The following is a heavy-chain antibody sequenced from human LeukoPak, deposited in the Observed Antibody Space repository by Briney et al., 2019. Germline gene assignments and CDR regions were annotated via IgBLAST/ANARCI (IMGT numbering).Heavy chain of an antibody. V-gene: IGHV3-74*01. Sequence: GGSLRLSCAVSGFIFRSYWMHWVRQAPGKGLVWVSRINSDGSSTSYADSVKGRFTISRDNAKNTLYLQMNSLRAEDTAVYYCVGYCTNGVCYSPDAFDIWGQGTMVTVSS. CDR2: INSDGSST. CDR1: GFIFRSYW. J-gene: IGHJ3*02. D-gene: IGHD2-8*01. CDR3: VGYCTNGVCYSPDAFDI.